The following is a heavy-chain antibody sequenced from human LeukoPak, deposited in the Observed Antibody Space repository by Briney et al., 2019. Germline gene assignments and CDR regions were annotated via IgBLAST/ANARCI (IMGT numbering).Heavy chain of an antibody. CDR3: ARKDSSGYYLDY. CDR1: GGSISSYY. CDR2: IYYSGST. J-gene: IGHJ4*02. Sequence: PSETLSLTCTASGGSISSYYWSWIRQPPGKGLEWIGYIYYSGSTNYNPSLKSRVTTSVDTSKNQFSLKLSSVTAADTAVYYCARKDSSGYYLDYWGQGTLVTVSS. V-gene: IGHV4-59*01. D-gene: IGHD3-22*01.